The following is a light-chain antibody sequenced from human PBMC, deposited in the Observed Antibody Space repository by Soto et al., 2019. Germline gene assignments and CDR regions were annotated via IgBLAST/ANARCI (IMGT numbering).Light chain of an antibody. CDR1: QSVSSN. CDR2: GAS. V-gene: IGKV3-11*02. CDR3: RQLGTWLLDA. Sequence: QSTATMSVYQGKRANLSCRPSQSVSSNLAWCQQKPGQAPRLLIYGASTRATSIPARFSGSGCGRDLTITISGLEHADDAVYYCRQLGTWLLDAFGGRTKVDIK. J-gene: IGKJ4*01.